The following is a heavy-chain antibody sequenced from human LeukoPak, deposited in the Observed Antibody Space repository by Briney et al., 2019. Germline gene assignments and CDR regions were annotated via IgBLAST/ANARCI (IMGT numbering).Heavy chain of an antibody. D-gene: IGHD5-24*01. V-gene: IGHV1-8*01. J-gene: IGHJ6*02. CDR1: GYTFTSYD. Sequence: ASVKVSCKASGYTFTSYDIQWVRQATGQGLEWMGWMNPNSGNTGYAQKFQGRVTMTRNTSISTAYMELSSLRSEDTAVYYCARAGDGSWLDYYYYGMDVWGQGTTVTVSS. CDR2: MNPNSGNT. CDR3: ARAGDGSWLDYYYYGMDV.